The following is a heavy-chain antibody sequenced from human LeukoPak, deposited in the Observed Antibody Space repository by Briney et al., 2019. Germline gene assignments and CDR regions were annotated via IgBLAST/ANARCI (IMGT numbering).Heavy chain of an antibody. Sequence: GGSLRLSCAASGFTFSNYAMNWVRQAPGKGLEWVSAISGSGGSTYYADSVKGRFTISRDNSKNTLFLQMNSLRAEDTAVYYCARISHWNVLAWGQGTLVTVSS. CDR2: ISGSGGST. CDR3: ARISHWNVLA. D-gene: IGHD1-1*01. J-gene: IGHJ5*02. CDR1: GFTFSNYA. V-gene: IGHV3-23*01.